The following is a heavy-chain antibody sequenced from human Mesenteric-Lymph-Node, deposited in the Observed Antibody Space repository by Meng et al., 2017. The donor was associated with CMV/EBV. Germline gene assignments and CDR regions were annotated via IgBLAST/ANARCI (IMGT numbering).Heavy chain of an antibody. CDR2: FRNSSSYI. D-gene: IGHD6-13*01. CDR1: GFSFSRSR. V-gene: IGHV3-21*01. J-gene: IGHJ4*02. CDR3: ASGDLGSSWYYFDY. Sequence: SGFSFSRSRINRVRPAAGRGLEWVSSFRNSSSYISYANSVKGRFTISRDNAKNSLSLQMNSLRAEHTAVYYCASGDLGSSWYYFDYWGQGTLVTVSS.